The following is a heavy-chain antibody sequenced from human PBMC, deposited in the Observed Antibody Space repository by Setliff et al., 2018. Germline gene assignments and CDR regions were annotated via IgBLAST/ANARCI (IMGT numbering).Heavy chain of an antibody. CDR1: GGSISISGYF. Sequence: SETLSLTCTVSGGSISISGYFWGWIRQPPGKGLEWIGSTSYSGTTYSNSSLKSRLSISVDTSKNQFSLRLTSVTAADTAVYFCARHSNTWPVDFWGQGTRVTVSS. V-gene: IGHV4-39*01. J-gene: IGHJ4*02. CDR2: TSYSGTT. CDR3: ARHSNTWPVDF.